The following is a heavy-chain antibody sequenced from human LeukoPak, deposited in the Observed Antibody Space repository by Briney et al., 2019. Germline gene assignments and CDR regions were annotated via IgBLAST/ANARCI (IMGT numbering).Heavy chain of an antibody. CDR1: GYSISSGYY. Sequence: SETLSLTCAVSGYSISSGYYWGWIRQPPGKGLEWIGSIYHSGSTYYNPSLKSRVTISVDTSKNQFSLKLSSVTASDTAVYHCARHCYDSSGYLVDYRGQGTLVTVSS. J-gene: IGHJ4*02. D-gene: IGHD3-22*01. V-gene: IGHV4-38-2*01. CDR3: ARHCYDSSGYLVDY. CDR2: IYHSGST.